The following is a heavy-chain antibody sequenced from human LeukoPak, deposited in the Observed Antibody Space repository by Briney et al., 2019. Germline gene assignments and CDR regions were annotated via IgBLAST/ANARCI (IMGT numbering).Heavy chain of an antibody. CDR1: GGTFSSYA. D-gene: IGHD3-3*01. CDR2: IIPIFGTA. Sequence: SVKVSCKASGGTFSSYAISWVRQAPGQGLEWMGGIIPIFGTANYAQKFQGRVTTTTDESTSTAYMELSSLRSEDTAVYYCARESFGNTYTRVDGYWGQGTLVTVSS. V-gene: IGHV1-69*05. J-gene: IGHJ4*02. CDR3: ARESFGNTYTRVDGY.